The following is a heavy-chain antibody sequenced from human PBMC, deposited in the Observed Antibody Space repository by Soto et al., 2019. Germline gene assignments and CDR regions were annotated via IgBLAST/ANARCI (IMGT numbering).Heavy chain of an antibody. CDR1: GFRFSSYA. J-gene: IGHJ3*02. D-gene: IGHD1-20*01. Sequence: PGGSIRLCCAASGFRFSSYAMGWARKATGKGLEWVSAISGSGGSTYYADSVKGRFTISRDNSKNTLYLQMNSLRAEDTAVYYCAKDQSITGTANDAFDIWGQGTMVTVSS. CDR3: AKDQSITGTANDAFDI. CDR2: ISGSGGST. V-gene: IGHV3-23*01.